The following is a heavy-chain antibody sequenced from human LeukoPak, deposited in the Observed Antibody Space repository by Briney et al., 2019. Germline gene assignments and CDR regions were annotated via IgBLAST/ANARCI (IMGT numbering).Heavy chain of an antibody. CDR1: GFTFSTYW. CDR2: IKGVGSRT. CDR3: VRRVIGTSNWFDP. V-gene: IGHV3-74*01. J-gene: IGHJ5*02. D-gene: IGHD2-21*01. Sequence: PGGSLRLSCAASGFTFSTYWMHWVRQAPGKGLVWVSSIKGVGSRTWHSDSVKGRFTISRDNTKNTLYLQMNSLRVEDTAVYYCVRRVIGTSNWFDPWGQGTLVTVSP.